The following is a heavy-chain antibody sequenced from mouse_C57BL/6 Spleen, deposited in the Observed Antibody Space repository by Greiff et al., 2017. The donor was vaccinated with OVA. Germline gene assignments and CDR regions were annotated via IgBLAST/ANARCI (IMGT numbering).Heavy chain of an antibody. D-gene: IGHD2-4*01. CDR2: INPNYGTT. J-gene: IGHJ4*01. V-gene: IGHV1-39*01. Sequence: VQLQQSGPELVKPGASVKISCKASGYSFTDYNMNWVKQSNGTSLEWIGVINPNYGTTSYNQKFKGKATLTVDQSSSTAYMQLNSLTSEDSAVYYCARGIYYDYLYAMDYWGQGTSVTVSS. CDR3: ARGIYYDYLYAMDY. CDR1: GYSFTDYN.